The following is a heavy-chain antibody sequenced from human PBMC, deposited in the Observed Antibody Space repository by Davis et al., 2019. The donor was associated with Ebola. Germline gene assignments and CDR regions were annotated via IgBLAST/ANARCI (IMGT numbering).Heavy chain of an antibody. CDR1: GFTFSSSW. J-gene: IGHJ4*02. CDR3: TRVTVGVSADY. CDR2: IKPDGSEK. D-gene: IGHD2-8*01. Sequence: GGSLRLSCAASGFTFSSSWMSWVRQAPGKGLEWVANIKPDGSEKYYLDSVKGRFTISRDNAKNSLFLQMNSLRGEDTAVYYGTRVTVGVSADYWGQGILVTVSS. V-gene: IGHV3-7*04.